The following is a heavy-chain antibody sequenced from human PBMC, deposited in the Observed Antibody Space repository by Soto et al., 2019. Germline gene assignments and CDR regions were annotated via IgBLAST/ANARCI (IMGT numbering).Heavy chain of an antibody. J-gene: IGHJ4*02. CDR2: RNANNGNT. CDR3: AKGPRNWGIDY. CDR1: GYTFTSDD. V-gene: IGHV1-8*01. D-gene: IGHD7-27*01. Sequence: QVQLVQSGAEVKKPGAAVKISCKASGYTFTSDDFKWVRQAPGQGREWMGWRNANNGNTGYAQKFQGRVTMTRDTSKSKAYMQLSSLTSEDTAEYDCAKGPRNWGIDYWGQGTLVTVSS.